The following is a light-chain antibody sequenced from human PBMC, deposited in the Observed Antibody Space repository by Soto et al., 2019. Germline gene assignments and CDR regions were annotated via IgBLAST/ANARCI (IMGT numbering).Light chain of an antibody. J-gene: IGKJ1*01. Sequence: EIVFTHSPGTLSFSAGERAALSCRASQSVSSYLAWYQQKPGQAPRLLIYDASNRATGIPARFSGSGSGTDFTLTISSLQSEDFAVYCCLHYYEWPRWTFGQGTKVDIK. CDR3: LHYYEWPRWT. CDR1: QSVSSY. CDR2: DAS. V-gene: IGKV3-11*01.